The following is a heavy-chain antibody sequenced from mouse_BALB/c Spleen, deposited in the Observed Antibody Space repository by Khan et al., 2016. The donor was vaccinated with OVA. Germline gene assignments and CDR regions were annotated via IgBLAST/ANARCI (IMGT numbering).Heavy chain of an antibody. J-gene: IGHJ2*01. Sequence: VQLQQPGPGLVKPSQSLSLTCTVTGYSITSGYGWNWIRQFPGNKLEWMGYISYSGRTNYNPSLKSRISITRDTSKNPFFLQLNSVTTEDTATYYCARTARIKYWGQGTTLTGSS. CDR3: ARTARIKY. D-gene: IGHD3-3*01. V-gene: IGHV3-2*02. CDR2: ISYSGRT. CDR1: GYSITSGYG.